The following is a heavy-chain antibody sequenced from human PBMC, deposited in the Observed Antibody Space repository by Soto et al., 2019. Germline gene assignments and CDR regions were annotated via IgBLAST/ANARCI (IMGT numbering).Heavy chain of an antibody. CDR1: GDSLRSYY. Sequence: QVQLQESGPGLVKPSETLSLTCTVSGDSLRSYYWSWIRQPPGEGLEWIGYIYYSGSTKYNPSLKRRVTISIDTSHNQCSLKVSFVTAADTAVYYCARGIRHYVLDYWGQGTLVTVSS. J-gene: IGHJ4*02. CDR3: ARGIRHYVLDY. V-gene: IGHV4-59*01. CDR2: IYYSGST. D-gene: IGHD4-17*01.